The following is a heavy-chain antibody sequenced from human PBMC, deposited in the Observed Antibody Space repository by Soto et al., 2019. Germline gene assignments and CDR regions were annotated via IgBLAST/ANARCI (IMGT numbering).Heavy chain of an antibody. Sequence: SETLSLTCTVSGGSISSYYWSWIRQPPGKGLEWIGYIYYSGSTNYNPSLKSRVTISVDTSKNQFSLKLSSVTAADTAVYYCATALSNYYDSSGYYWDFDYWGQGTLVTVSS. CDR3: ATALSNYYDSSGYYWDFDY. J-gene: IGHJ4*02. D-gene: IGHD3-22*01. CDR2: IYYSGST. CDR1: GGSISSYY. V-gene: IGHV4-59*08.